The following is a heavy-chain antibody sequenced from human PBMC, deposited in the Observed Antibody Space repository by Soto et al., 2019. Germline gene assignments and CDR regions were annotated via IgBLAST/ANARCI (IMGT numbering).Heavy chain of an antibody. CDR1: GGSISSGPYS. D-gene: IGHD3-22*01. J-gene: IGHJ5*02. V-gene: IGHV4-39*01. Sequence: PSETLSLTCSVSGGSISSGPYSWGWIRQPPGKGLEWIGTFHYSGRTYYSPSLESRVTISVDTSKNQFSLKLTSVTAADTALYYCARDYFDSSDYTTNWFDPWGQGALVTVSS. CDR3: ARDYFDSSDYTTNWFDP. CDR2: FHYSGRT.